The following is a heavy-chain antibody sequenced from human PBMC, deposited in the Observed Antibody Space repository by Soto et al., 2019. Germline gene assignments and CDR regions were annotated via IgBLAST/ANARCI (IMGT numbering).Heavy chain of an antibody. Sequence: QVQLVQSGAEVKKPGASVKVSCKASGYTFTSYAMHWVRQATGQRLEWMGWINAGNGNTKYSQKFQGRVTITRDTSASTAYMELSSLRSEDTAVYYCARDSGYYGSGSYYNYWGQRTLVTVSS. D-gene: IGHD3-10*01. CDR2: INAGNGNT. CDR3: ARDSGYYGSGSYYNY. J-gene: IGHJ4*02. CDR1: GYTFTSYA. V-gene: IGHV1-3*01.